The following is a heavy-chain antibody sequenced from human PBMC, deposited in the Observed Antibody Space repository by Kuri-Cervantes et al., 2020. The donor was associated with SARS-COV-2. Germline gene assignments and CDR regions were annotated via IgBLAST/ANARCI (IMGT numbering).Heavy chain of an antibody. CDR3: ARDRGPGQLLYSAFRWFDP. D-gene: IGHD2-2*02. CDR2: IIPIFGTA. V-gene: IGHV1-69*05. Sequence: SVKVSCKASGGTFSSYAVSWVRQAPGQGLEWMGGIIPIFGTANYAQKFQGRVTITTDESTSTAYMELSSLRSEDTAVYYCARDRGPGQLLYSAFRWFDPWGQGTLVTVSS. CDR1: GGTFSSYA. J-gene: IGHJ5*02.